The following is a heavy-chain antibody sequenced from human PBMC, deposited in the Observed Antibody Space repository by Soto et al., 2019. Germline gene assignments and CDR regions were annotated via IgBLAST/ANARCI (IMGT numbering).Heavy chain of an antibody. D-gene: IGHD3-3*01. CDR2: ISAYNDNA. CDR1: GYTFTSYG. J-gene: IGHJ6*02. CDR3: ARDGPRDFCRDPMDI. V-gene: IGHV1-18*01. Sequence: GASVKVSCKASGYTFTSYGISWVRQAPGQGLEWMGWISAYNDNANYAQKFQGRDTMTTDTSTSTADMDLRSLRSADTAVYYCARDGPRDFCRDPMDICGQGTKVTVSS.